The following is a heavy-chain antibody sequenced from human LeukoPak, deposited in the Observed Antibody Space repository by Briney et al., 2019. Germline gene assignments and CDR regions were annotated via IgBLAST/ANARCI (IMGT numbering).Heavy chain of an antibody. D-gene: IGHD1-26*01. CDR3: ARSFYYSGSYYYPFDP. Sequence: SETLSLTCSVSGGSISSSSYYWGWIRQPPGKGLEWIGSIYYSGSTNYNPSLKSRVTISVDTSKNQFSLKLSSVTAADTAVYYCARSFYYSGSYYYPFDPWGQGTLVTVSS. J-gene: IGHJ5*02. V-gene: IGHV4-39*07. CDR2: IYYSGST. CDR1: GGSISSSSYY.